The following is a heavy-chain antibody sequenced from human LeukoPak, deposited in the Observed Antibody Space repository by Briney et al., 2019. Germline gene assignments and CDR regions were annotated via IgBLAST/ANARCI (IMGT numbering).Heavy chain of an antibody. Sequence: KSSETLSLTCAVYGGSFSGYYWTWVRQPPGKGLEWIGEINHRGSTHYNPSLRSRVTISVDTSKKQFSLRLSSVTAADTAVYYCARPQDGPYYMDVWGNGTTVTVSS. CDR2: INHRGST. J-gene: IGHJ6*03. D-gene: IGHD2-15*01. CDR3: ARPQDGPYYMDV. V-gene: IGHV4-34*01. CDR1: GGSFSGYY.